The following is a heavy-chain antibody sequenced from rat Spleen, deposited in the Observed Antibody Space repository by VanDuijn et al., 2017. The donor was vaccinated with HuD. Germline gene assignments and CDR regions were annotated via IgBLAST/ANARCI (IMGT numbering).Heavy chain of an antibody. V-gene: IGHV5-25*01. CDR1: GFTFSDYY. J-gene: IGHJ2*01. CDR2: LSYDNYNT. Sequence: EVQLVESGGGLVQPGRSMKLSCAASGFTFSDYYMAWVRQAPAKGLEWVATLSYDNYNTYYRDSVKGRFTISRDYAQNTLYLQMYSLRSEDTATYYCARRYDFDYWGQGVMVTVSS. CDR3: ARRYDFDY. D-gene: IGHD1-11*01.